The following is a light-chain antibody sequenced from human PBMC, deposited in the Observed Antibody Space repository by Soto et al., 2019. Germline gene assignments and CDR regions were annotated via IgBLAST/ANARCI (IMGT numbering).Light chain of an antibody. CDR1: QSVRTNS. CDR3: QHYDFSPT. V-gene: IGKV3-20*01. CDR2: GAS. J-gene: IGKJ4*01. Sequence: EVVLTQSPGTLSLSPGERATLSCRASQSVRTNSLAWYQQKPGQAPRLLIYGASSRATGIPDRFCGSGSGTDFTLTINKLEPEDFALYYCQHYDFSPTFGGGTKVEI.